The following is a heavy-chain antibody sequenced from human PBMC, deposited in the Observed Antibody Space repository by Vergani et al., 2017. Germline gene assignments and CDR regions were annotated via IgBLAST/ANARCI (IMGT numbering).Heavy chain of an antibody. CDR1: GYSISSGYY. CDR2: IYHSGTT. CDR3: ATIGYRRWGYYFDY. D-gene: IGHD2-2*02. Sequence: QVQLQESGPGLVKPSETLSLTCAVSGYSISSGYYWGWIRQPPGKGLEWIGSIYHSGTTYYNPSLKSRVAISVDTSKRRLSLKVKSVTAADTAVYYCATIGYRRWGYYFDYWGQGILVTVSS. V-gene: IGHV4-38-2*01. J-gene: IGHJ4*02.